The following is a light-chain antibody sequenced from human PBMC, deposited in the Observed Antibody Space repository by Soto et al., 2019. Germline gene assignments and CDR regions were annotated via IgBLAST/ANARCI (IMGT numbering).Light chain of an antibody. Sequence: DIQMTQSPSTLSGSVGDRVTITCRASQTISSWLAWYQQKPGKAPKLLIYKASTLKSGVPSRFSGSGSGTEFTLTISSLQTDDFATYYCQHSNSYSEAFGQGTKVEIK. J-gene: IGKJ1*01. V-gene: IGKV1-5*03. CDR3: QHSNSYSEA. CDR1: QTISSW. CDR2: KAS.